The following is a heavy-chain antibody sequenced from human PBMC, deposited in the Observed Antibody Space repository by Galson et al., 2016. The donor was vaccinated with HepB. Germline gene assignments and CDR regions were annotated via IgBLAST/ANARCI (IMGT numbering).Heavy chain of an antibody. CDR1: GYSFTNYW. D-gene: IGHD6-19*01. CDR2: IWPGASDS. V-gene: IGHV5-51*01. Sequence: KVSCKGSGYSFTNYWIGWVRQMPGKGLEWMGIIWPGASDSRYSPSFQGQVTMSVDKSISTAYLQWDTLKASDTAIYYCARAGSGWYPFDYWGQGTLVTVSS. J-gene: IGHJ4*02. CDR3: ARAGSGWYPFDY.